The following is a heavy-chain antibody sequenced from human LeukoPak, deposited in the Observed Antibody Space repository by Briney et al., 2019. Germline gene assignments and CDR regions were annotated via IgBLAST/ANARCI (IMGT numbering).Heavy chain of an antibody. CDR1: GGSISTRNHY. D-gene: IGHD2-8*02. CDR2: IGYTRTT. CDR3: ARRMGSGATYPRTFDY. Sequence: KPSEPLSLTCTVTGGSISTRNHYWGWLRQPPGKGLEWIGGIGYTRTTNSNPSLKSRVTLSVDTSKNQVSLTLSSVTAADTAVYFCARRMGSGATYPRTFDYWGQGTLVTVSS. V-gene: IGHV4-39*01. J-gene: IGHJ4*02.